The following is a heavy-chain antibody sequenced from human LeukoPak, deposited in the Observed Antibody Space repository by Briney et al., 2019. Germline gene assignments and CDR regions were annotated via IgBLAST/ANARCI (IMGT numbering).Heavy chain of an antibody. Sequence: SETLSLTCTVSGGSISSYYWSWLRQPPGKGLEWIGYIYYSGSTNYNPSLKSRVTISVDTSTHQFSLTVSALTAADTAVYYCARPARMGAAAGRPGGGPIDSWGQGTLVTVSS. D-gene: IGHD6-13*01. V-gene: IGHV4-59*08. CDR2: IYYSGST. J-gene: IGHJ4*02. CDR1: GGSISSYY. CDR3: ARPARMGAAAGRPGGGPIDS.